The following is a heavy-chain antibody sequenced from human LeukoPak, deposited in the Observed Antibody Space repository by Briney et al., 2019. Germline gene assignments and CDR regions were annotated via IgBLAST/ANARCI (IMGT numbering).Heavy chain of an antibody. CDR3: AKEGDGMAAAGTDFDY. CDR2: ISGSGGST. V-gene: IGHV3-23*01. D-gene: IGHD6-13*01. CDR1: GFTFSSYA. J-gene: IGHJ4*02. Sequence: AGGSLRLSCAASGFTFSSYAMSWVRQAPGKGLEWVSAISGSGGSTYYADSVKGRFTISRDNSKNTLYLQMNSLRAEDTAVYYCAKEGDGMAAAGTDFDYWGQGTLVTVSS.